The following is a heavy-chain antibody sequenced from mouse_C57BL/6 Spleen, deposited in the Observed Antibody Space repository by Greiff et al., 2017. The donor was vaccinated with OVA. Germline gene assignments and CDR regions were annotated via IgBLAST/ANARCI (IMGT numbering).Heavy chain of an antibody. Sequence: VQLQQSGPELVKPGASVKIPCKASGYTFTDYNMDWVKQSHGKSLEWIGDINPNNGGTIYNQKFKGKATLTVDKSSSTAYMELRSLTSEDTAVYYCARGDYGRYFDVWGTGTTVTVSS. CDR3: ARGDYGRYFDV. CDR2: INPNNGGT. V-gene: IGHV1-18*01. CDR1: GYTFTDYN. D-gene: IGHD2-4*01. J-gene: IGHJ1*03.